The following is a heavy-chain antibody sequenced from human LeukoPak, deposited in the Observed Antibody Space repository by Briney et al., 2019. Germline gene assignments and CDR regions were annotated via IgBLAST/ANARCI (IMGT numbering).Heavy chain of an antibody. V-gene: IGHV4-30-4*01. CDR1: GGSISSGDYY. J-gene: IGHJ4*02. CDR2: IYYSGST. D-gene: IGHD3-22*01. Sequence: NASETLSLTCTVSGGSISSGDYYWSWIRQPPGKGLEWIGYIYYSGSTYYNPSLKSRVTISVDTSKNQFSLKLSSVTAADTAVYYCARQYDSKFWFDYWGQGTLVTVSS. CDR3: ARQYDSKFWFDY.